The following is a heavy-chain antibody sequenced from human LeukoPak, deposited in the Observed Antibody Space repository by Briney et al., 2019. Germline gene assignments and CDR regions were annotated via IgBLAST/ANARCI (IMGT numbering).Heavy chain of an antibody. D-gene: IGHD2-2*01. CDR3: ARDYCTSTSCFDY. V-gene: IGHV3-33*01. J-gene: IGHJ4*02. CDR1: GFPLRNYG. CDR2: ILYDGNKK. Sequence: PGGSLRLSCAASGFPLRNYGFHWVRQARGKGLEWLAVILYDGNKKYYADYVKGRFTISRDNSKNTLYLQVSSLRAEDTAVYYCARDYCTSTSCFDYWGQGTLVTVSS.